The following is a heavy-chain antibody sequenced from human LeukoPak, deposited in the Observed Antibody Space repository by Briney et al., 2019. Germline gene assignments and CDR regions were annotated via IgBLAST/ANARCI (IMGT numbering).Heavy chain of an antibody. V-gene: IGHV3-21*01. CDR3: ARAGSVSYDVAS. J-gene: IGHJ4*02. Sequence: GGSLRLSCAASGFTFSSYTMNWVRQAPGKGLEWVSSISSSSSYINYADSVKGRFTISRDNAKRSLYLQMNSLRAEDTAVDYCARAGSVSYDVASWGKGPLVPVS. D-gene: IGHD3-22*01. CDR2: ISSSSSYI. CDR1: GFTFSSYT.